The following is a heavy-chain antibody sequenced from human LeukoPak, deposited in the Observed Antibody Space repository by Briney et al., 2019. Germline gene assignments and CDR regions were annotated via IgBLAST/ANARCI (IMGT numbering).Heavy chain of an antibody. V-gene: IGHV4-39*07. J-gene: IGHJ4*02. CDR3: ATLGFSSGYYYYFDH. CDR2: IYYSGST. Sequence: PSETLSLTCTVSGGSISSSSYYWGWLRQPPGKGLEWIVRIYYSGSTYYNPSLKSRVTISVDTSKNQFSLKLSSVTAADTAVYYCATLGFSSGYYYYFDHWGQGTLVTVSS. CDR1: GGSISSSSYY. D-gene: IGHD3-22*01.